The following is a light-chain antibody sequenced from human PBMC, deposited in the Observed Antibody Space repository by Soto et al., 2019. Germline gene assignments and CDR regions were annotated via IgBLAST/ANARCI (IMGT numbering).Light chain of an antibody. CDR3: QHYNSYPWT. CDR1: QSISSW. J-gene: IGKJ1*01. V-gene: IGKV1-5*03. CDR2: KAS. Sequence: DIQMTQSPSTLSASVGDRVTISCRASQSISSWLAWYQQKPGEAPKLLIYKASSLESGVPSRFSGSGSGTEFTLTISNLQPDDFATYCCQHYNSYPWTFGQGTKVDIK.